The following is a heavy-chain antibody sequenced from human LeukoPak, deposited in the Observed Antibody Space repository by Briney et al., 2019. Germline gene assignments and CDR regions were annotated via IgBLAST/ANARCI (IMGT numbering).Heavy chain of an antibody. J-gene: IGHJ4*02. CDR1: GGTFSSYA. Sequence: ASVKVSCKASGGTFSSYAISWVRQAPGQGLEWMGGIIPIFGTANYAQKFQGRVTITADESTSTAYMELSSLRSEDTAVYYCAREGAMATILFDYWGQGTLVTVSS. CDR3: AREGAMATILFDY. V-gene: IGHV1-69*13. D-gene: IGHD5-24*01. CDR2: IIPIFGTA.